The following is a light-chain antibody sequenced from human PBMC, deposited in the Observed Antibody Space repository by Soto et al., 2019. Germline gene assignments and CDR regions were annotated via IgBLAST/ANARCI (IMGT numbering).Light chain of an antibody. Sequence: DIQMTQSPSSLSASVGDRVTITCQASQDISNYLNCYQQKSGKAPNLLIYDAANLETGVPSRFSGSGYGTDFTLTISRLEPEDFALYYCQHYAGGSRITFGQGTRLEIK. V-gene: IGKV1-33*01. J-gene: IGKJ5*01. CDR1: QDISNY. CDR3: QHYAGGSRIT. CDR2: DAA.